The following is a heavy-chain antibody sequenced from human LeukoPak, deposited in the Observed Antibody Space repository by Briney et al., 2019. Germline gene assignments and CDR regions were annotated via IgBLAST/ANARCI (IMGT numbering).Heavy chain of an antibody. CDR3: ARETSGAVALDY. D-gene: IGHD6-19*01. Sequence: GGSLRLSCAASGFTFSSYGMHWVRQAPGKGLEWVAFTRYDGTNKYYADSVKGRFTISRDNSKNTLYLQMNSLRAEDTAVYYCARETSGAVALDYWGQGTLVTVSS. V-gene: IGHV3-30*02. CDR2: TRYDGTNK. CDR1: GFTFSSYG. J-gene: IGHJ4*02.